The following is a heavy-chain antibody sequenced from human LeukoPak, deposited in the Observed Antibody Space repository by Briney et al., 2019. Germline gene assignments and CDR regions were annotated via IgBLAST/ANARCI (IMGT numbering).Heavy chain of an antibody. CDR1: GCTLTELS. V-gene: IGHV1-24*01. Sequence: ASVKVSCKVSGCTLTELSMHWVRQAPGKGLEWMGGSDPEDGETIYAQKFQGRVTITADESTSTAYMELSSLRSEDTAVYYCASPNNPLWFGELLYSYWGQGTLVTVSS. J-gene: IGHJ4*02. D-gene: IGHD3-10*01. CDR2: SDPEDGET. CDR3: ASPNNPLWFGELLYSY.